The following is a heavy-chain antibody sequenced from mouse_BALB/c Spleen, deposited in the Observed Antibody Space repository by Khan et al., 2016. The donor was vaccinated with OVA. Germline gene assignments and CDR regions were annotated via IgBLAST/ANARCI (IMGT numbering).Heavy chain of an antibody. CDR1: GFTFSSYA. CDR2: ISSGGSN. V-gene: IGHV5-6-5*01. CDR3: AREAYRYDEYYFDY. D-gene: IGHD2-14*01. J-gene: IGHJ2*01. Sequence: AVSGFTFSSYAMSWVRQTPEKRLEWVASISSGGSNYYPDSVKGRFTISRDNARYILYLQMSSLRSEDMAMYYCAREAYRYDEYYFDYWGQGTTLTVSS.